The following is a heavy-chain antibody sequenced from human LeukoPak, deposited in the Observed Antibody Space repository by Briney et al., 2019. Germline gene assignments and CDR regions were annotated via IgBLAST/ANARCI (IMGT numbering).Heavy chain of an antibody. J-gene: IGHJ4*02. D-gene: IGHD3-22*01. CDR2: ISGSGGST. CDR3: AKDLSHRSGYSYYFDY. V-gene: IGHV3-23*01. Sequence: GSLRLSCAASGFTFSSYAMSWVRQAPGKGLEWVSAISGSGGSTYYADSVKGRFTISRDNSKNTLYLQMNSLRAEDTAVYYCAKDLSHRSGYSYYFDYWGQGTLVTVSS. CDR1: GFTFSSYA.